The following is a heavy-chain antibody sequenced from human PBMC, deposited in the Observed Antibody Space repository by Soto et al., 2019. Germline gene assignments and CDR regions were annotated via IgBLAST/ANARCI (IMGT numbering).Heavy chain of an antibody. CDR1: GYTFTSYD. V-gene: IGHV1-8*01. Sequence: QVQLVQSGAEVKKPGASVKVSCKASGYTFTSYDINWVRQATGQGLESMGWMNPNSGNTGYVQKFQGRVTMTRTTSISTAYMELSSLRSEDTAVNYCARSKTAYFDYWGQGTLVTVSS. J-gene: IGHJ4*02. CDR2: MNPNSGNT. CDR3: ARSKTAYFDY.